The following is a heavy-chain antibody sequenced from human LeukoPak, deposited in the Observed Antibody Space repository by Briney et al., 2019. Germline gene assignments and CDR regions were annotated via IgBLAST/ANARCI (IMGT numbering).Heavy chain of an antibody. D-gene: IGHD2-21*01. CDR3: AARGSDSLYFDY. J-gene: IGHJ4*02. CDR2: IYYSGST. V-gene: IGHV4-31*03. CDR1: GGSISSGGYY. Sequence: SETLSPTCTVSGGSISSGGYYWSWIRQHPGKGLEWIGYIYYSGSTYYNPSLKSRVTISVDTSKNQFSLKLSSVTAADTAVYYCAARGSDSLYFDYWGQGTLVTVSS.